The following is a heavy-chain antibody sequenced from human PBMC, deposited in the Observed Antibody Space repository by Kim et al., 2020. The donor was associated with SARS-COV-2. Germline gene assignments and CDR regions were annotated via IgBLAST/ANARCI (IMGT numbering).Heavy chain of an antibody. V-gene: IGHV4-31*02. J-gene: IGHJ3*02. Sequence: LKSRVTISVDTSKTPFSLKRSSVTAADTAVYYCARGDTIFGVVINAFDIWGQGTMVTVSS. CDR3: ARGDTIFGVVINAFDI. D-gene: IGHD3-3*01.